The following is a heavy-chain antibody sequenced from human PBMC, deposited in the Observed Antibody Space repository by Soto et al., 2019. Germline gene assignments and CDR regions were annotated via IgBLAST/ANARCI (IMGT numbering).Heavy chain of an antibody. V-gene: IGHV4-34*01. CDR3: ARGDVEGATTAYYFDY. CDR1: GGSFSGYY. D-gene: IGHD1-26*01. CDR2: INHSGST. J-gene: IGHJ4*02. Sequence: SETLSLTCAVHGGSFSGYYWSWIRQPPGKGLEWIGEINHSGSTNYNPSLKSRVTISVDTSKNQFCLKLSSVPAADTAVYYCARGDVEGATTAYYFDYWGQGTLVTVSS.